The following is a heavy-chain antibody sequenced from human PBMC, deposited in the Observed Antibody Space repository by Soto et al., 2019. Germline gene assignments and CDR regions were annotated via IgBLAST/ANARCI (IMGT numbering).Heavy chain of an antibody. V-gene: IGHV1-69*13. CDR3: ARDRTVRSWVSTMDV. D-gene: IGHD4-4*01. J-gene: IGHJ6*02. Sequence: ASVKVSCKASGGTFSSYAISWVRQAPGQGLEWMGGIIPIFGTANYAQKFQGRVTITADESTSTAYMELSSLRSEDTAVYYCARDRTVRSWVSTMDVWGQGTTVTVSS. CDR2: IIPIFGTA. CDR1: GGTFSSYA.